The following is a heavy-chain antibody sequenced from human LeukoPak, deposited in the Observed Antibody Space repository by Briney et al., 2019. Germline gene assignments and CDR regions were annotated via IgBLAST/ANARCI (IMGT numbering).Heavy chain of an antibody. CDR1: GYTFTAYY. D-gene: IGHD3-22*01. CDR3: ARDYYDGSGFGAFDI. Sequence: PADSVTVSCKASGYTFTAYYMHWVRQAPGQGLEWMGWINPNSGGTNYAQKFQGRAIMTGDTYIRTAYMEISRPTSDDAAVYYCARDYYDGSGFGAFDIWGQGTMVTVSS. CDR2: INPNSGGT. J-gene: IGHJ3*02. V-gene: IGHV1-2*02.